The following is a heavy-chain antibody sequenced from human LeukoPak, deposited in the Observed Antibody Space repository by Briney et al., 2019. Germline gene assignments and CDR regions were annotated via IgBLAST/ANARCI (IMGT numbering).Heavy chain of an antibody. CDR3: VRDPSYGSSWYYYMDV. J-gene: IGHJ6*03. V-gene: IGHV3-48*04. Sequence: GGSLRLSCAASEFTFVRYAMNWVRQAPGKGLEWVSYISSSSFKIGYADSVKGRFTISRDNSKNSLYLQMDSLRVEDSAVYYCVRDPSYGSSWYYYMDVWGKGTTVTVSS. D-gene: IGHD6-13*01. CDR2: ISSSSFKI. CDR1: EFTFVRYA.